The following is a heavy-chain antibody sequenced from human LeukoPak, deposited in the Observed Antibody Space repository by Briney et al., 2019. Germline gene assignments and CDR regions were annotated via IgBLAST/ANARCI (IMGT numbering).Heavy chain of an antibody. D-gene: IGHD6-25*01. CDR1: GFNFSNYW. Sequence: PGGSLRLSCVVSGFNFSNYWMNWVRQAPGKGLEWVASISTVSTYTFYADSVKGRFSISRDNVRNLLYLQMSSLGAEDTAVYYCARDGSGFYLYNYMDVWGKGTTVTVSS. CDR2: ISTVSTYT. V-gene: IGHV3-21*06. J-gene: IGHJ6*03. CDR3: ARDGSGFYLYNYMDV.